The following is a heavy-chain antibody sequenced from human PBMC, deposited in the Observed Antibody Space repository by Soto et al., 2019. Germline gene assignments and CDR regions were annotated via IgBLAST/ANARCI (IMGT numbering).Heavy chain of an antibody. D-gene: IGHD2-15*01. CDR3: ARDGLVVAATNYYYGMDV. Sequence: QVQLVQSGAEVKKPGSSVKVSCKASGGTFSSYAISWVRQAPGQGLEWMGGIIPIFGTANYAQKFQGRVTITADEYTSTAYMELSSLRSEDTAVYYCARDGLVVAATNYYYGMDVWGQGTTVTVSS. CDR1: GGTFSSYA. V-gene: IGHV1-69*01. J-gene: IGHJ6*02. CDR2: IIPIFGTA.